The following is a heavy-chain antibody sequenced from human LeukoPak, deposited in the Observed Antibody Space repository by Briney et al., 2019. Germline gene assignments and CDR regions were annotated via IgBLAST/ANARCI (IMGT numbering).Heavy chain of an antibody. CDR1: GFTFSNYA. Sequence: GGSLRLSCVGSGFTFSNYAMSWVRQAPGKGLDWVSVISGSAHKIRYADSVRGRFTISRDDSENTVYLQMNNLRGEDTAIYYCAGRITGYSSGYVFWGQGTLVTVSS. CDR3: AGRITGYSSGYVF. CDR2: ISGSAHKI. D-gene: IGHD5-18*01. V-gene: IGHV3-23*01. J-gene: IGHJ4*02.